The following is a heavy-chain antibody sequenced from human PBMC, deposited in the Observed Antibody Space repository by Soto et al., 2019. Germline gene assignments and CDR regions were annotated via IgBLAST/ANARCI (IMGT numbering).Heavy chain of an antibody. Sequence: EVQLVESGGGLVQPGGSLRLSCAASGFTFSNYWMYWVRQAPGKGLEWVSRINSAGSVSSYADSVKGRLTISRDNVKNTLYLQMDSLRAEDTAVYYCARGDCVGGTCYSLAGSFYSYMGVWGKGTTVTVFS. D-gene: IGHD2-15*01. CDR3: ARGDCVGGTCYSLAGSFYSYMGV. V-gene: IGHV3-74*02. CDR2: INSAGSVS. J-gene: IGHJ6*03. CDR1: GFTFSNYW.